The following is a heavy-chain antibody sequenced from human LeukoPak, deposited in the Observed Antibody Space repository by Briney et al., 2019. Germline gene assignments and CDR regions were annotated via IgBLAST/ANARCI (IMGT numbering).Heavy chain of an antibody. V-gene: IGHV4-4*07. CDR3: ARLGYSSSSTGYYYYMDV. J-gene: IGHJ6*03. D-gene: IGHD6-6*01. CDR2: IYTSGTT. CDR1: GGSISSSY. Sequence: PSETLSLTCTVSGGSISSSYWSWIRQPAGKGLEWIGRIYTSGTTSYNPSLKSRVSISVDKSKNQLSLKLSSVTAADTAVYYCARLGYSSSSTGYYYYMDVWSKGTTVTVSS.